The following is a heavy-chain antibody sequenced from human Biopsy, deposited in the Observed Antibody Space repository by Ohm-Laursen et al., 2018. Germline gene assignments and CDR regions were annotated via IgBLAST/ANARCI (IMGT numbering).Heavy chain of an antibody. V-gene: IGHV1-69*06. CDR3: ATKLTGYFHH. CDR2: NIPILGTG. D-gene: IGHD3-9*01. CDR1: GCTFSNYG. J-gene: IGHJ1*01. Sequence: SVKVSCKAPGCTFSNYGVNWVRQAPGQGLEWLGGNIPILGTGNYAQKFQDRVTVAADTSTSTATMELHSLRSDDSAVYYCATKLTGYFHHWGQGTLVIVSS.